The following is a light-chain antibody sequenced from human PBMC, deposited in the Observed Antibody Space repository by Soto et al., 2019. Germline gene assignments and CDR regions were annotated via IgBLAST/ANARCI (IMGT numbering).Light chain of an antibody. Sequence: QSALTQPRSVYGSPGQSVTISCTGTSSDVGGYNYVSWYQQHRGKAPKLMIYDVSKRPSGVPDRFSGSKSGNTASLSISGLQAEDEAEYDCCSYAGSYTLGVFGTGAKLTDL. V-gene: IGLV2-11*01. CDR2: DVS. J-gene: IGLJ1*01. CDR1: SSDVGGYNY. CDR3: CSYAGSYTLGV.